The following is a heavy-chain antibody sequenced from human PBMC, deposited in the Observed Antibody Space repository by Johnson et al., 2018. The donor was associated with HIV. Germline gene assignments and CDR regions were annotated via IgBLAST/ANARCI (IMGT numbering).Heavy chain of an antibody. V-gene: IGHV3-20*04. CDR3: ASSWFGELSYAFDI. CDR2: INWSGGLT. D-gene: IGHD3-10*01. Sequence: MQLVESGGGLVRPGGSLRLSCVASGFTFDDYAMNWVRQAPGKRLEWVSSINWSGGLTAYADSVKGRFTISRDNSKNTLYLEMNSLRAEDTAVYYCASSWFGELSYAFDIWGQGTMVTVSS. CDR1: GFTFDDYA. J-gene: IGHJ3*02.